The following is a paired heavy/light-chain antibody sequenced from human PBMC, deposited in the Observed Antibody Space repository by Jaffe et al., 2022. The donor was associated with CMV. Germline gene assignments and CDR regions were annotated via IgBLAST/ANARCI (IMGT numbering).Heavy chain of an antibody. V-gene: IGHV3-21*01. D-gene: IGHD3-10*01. CDR3: ARDTTITPDPGYYGSGSYAY. J-gene: IGHJ4*02. Sequence: EVQLVESGGGLVKPGGSLRLSCAASGFTLSSYSLNWVRQAPGKGLEWVSSISSSSRYIFYADSVKGRFTISRDNAKNSLYLQMNSLRAEDTAVYFCARDTTITPDPGYYGSGSYAYWGQGTLVTVSS. CDR2: ISSSSRYI. CDR1: GFTLSSYS.
Light chain of an antibody. V-gene: IGLV3-1*01. CDR3: QAWDSSTALYV. CDR2: QNY. J-gene: IGLJ1*01. Sequence: SYELTQPPSVSVSPGQTASITCSGGKLGDKSACWYQQKPGQSPVLVIYQNYKRPSGIPERFSGSNSGNTATLTISGTQAMDEADYYCQAWDSSTALYVFGTGTKVTVL. CDR1: KLGDKS.